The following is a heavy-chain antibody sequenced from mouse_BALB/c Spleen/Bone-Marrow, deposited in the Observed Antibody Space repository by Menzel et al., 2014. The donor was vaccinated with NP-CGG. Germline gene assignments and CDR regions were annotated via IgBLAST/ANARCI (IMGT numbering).Heavy chain of an antibody. CDR1: GYTFTNYY. CDR3: ARGDYYRSPMDY. V-gene: IGHV1S56*01. CDR2: IYPGNVNT. D-gene: IGHD2-14*01. Sequence: QVQLQQSGPELVKPGSSVRISCKASGYTFTNYYIHWGKQRPGQGLEWIGWIYPGNVNTNYNEKFEDKATLTADKSSSTAYMHLSSLTSEDSAVYFCARGDYYRSPMDYWGQGTSVTVSS. J-gene: IGHJ4*01.